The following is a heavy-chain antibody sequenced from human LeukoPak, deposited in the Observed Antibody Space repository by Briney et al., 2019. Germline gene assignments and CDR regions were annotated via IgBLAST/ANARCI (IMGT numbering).Heavy chain of an antibody. CDR3: ASRPTTWGFFDS. CDR2: IYFSGST. D-gene: IGHD4-17*01. V-gene: IGHV4-39*01. CDR1: GGSISSSSYY. J-gene: IGHJ4*02. Sequence: SETLSLTCTVSGGSISSSSYYWGWIRQPPGKGLELIGSIYFSGSTAYSPSLKSRVIISVDTSKNQFSLKLSSVTAADTAVYFCASRPTTWGFFDSWGQGTLVTVSS.